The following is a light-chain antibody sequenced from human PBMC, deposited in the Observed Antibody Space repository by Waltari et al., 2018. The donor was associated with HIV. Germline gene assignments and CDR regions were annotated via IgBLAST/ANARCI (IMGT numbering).Light chain of an antibody. Sequence: QLVLTQSPSASASLGASVKLTCPLSSRHSSYAIAWHQQPPEKGPRYLMKLNSDGSHSKGDGIPDRFSGSSSGAERYLTISSLQSEDEADYYCQTWGTGIRVFGGGTKLTVL. CDR2: LNSDGSH. CDR1: SRHSSYA. CDR3: QTWGTGIRV. V-gene: IGLV4-69*01. J-gene: IGLJ3*02.